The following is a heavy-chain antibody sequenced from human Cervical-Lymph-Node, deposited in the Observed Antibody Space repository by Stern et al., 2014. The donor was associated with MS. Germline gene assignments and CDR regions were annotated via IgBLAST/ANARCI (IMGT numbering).Heavy chain of an antibody. Sequence: VQLVQSGGGLVQPGGSLRLSCAASGFTVSSNYMSWVRQAPGKGLEWVSVIYSGGSTYYADSVKGRFTISRDNSKNTLYLQMNSLRAEDTAVYYCARVGGDYYYGMDVWGQGTTVTVSS. D-gene: IGHD4-17*01. V-gene: IGHV3-66*02. CDR3: ARVGGDYYYGMDV. CDR1: GFTVSSNY. J-gene: IGHJ6*02. CDR2: IYSGGST.